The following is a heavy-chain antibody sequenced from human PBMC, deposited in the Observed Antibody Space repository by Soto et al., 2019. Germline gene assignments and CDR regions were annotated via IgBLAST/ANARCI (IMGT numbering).Heavy chain of an antibody. CDR1: GFTFSSYG. J-gene: IGHJ6*02. CDR2: ISYDGSNK. Sequence: PGGSLRLSCAASGFTFSSYGMHWVRQAPGKGLGWVAVISYDGSNKYYADSVKGRFTISRDNSKNTLYLQMNSLRAEDTAVYYCAKDWGRYYYYGMDVWGQGTTVTVSS. V-gene: IGHV3-30*18. CDR3: AKDWGRYYYYGMDV. D-gene: IGHD3-16*01.